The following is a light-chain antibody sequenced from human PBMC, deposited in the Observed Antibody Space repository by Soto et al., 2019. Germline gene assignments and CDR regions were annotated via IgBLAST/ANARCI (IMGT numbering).Light chain of an antibody. CDR1: SSNIGAGYD. Sequence: QSVLTQPPSVSGAPGQRVTISCTGSSSNIGAGYDVHWYQQLPGTAPKLLIYANSNRPSGVPGRFSGSKSGTSASLAITGLQTEDEADYYCSSYTTRSTYVFGTGTKVTV. J-gene: IGLJ1*01. V-gene: IGLV1-40*01. CDR2: ANS. CDR3: SSYTTRSTYV.